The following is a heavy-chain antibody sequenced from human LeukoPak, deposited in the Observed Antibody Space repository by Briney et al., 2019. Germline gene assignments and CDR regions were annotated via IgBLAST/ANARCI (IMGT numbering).Heavy chain of an antibody. D-gene: IGHD1-26*01. V-gene: IGHV1-2*06. CDR2: INPNSGGT. CDR1: GGTFSSYA. CDR3: ARDRAIIVGATPGIGY. J-gene: IGHJ4*02. Sequence: ASVTVSCKASGGTFSSYAISWVRQAPGQGLEWMGRINPNSGGTNYAQKFQGRVTMTRDTSISTAYMELSRLRSDDTAVYYCARDRAIIVGATPGIGYWGQGTLVTVSS.